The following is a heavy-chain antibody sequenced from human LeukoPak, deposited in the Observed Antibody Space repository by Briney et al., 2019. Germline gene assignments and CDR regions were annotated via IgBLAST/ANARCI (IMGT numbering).Heavy chain of an antibody. V-gene: IGHV3-21*01. CDR1: GFTFTSYS. J-gene: IGHJ4*02. CDR2: IRFTGSYI. Sequence: GGSLRLSCAASGFTFTSYSMNWVRQAPGRGLEWVSSIRFTGSYIYYADSVKGRFAISRDDAKNLLSLQMISLRVEDTAVYYCARAGKAAAFDYWGQGTLVTVSS. CDR3: ARAGKAAAFDY. D-gene: IGHD2-15*01.